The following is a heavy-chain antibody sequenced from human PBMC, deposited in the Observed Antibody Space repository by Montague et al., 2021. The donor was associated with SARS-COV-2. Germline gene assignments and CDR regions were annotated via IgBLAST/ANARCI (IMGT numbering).Heavy chain of an antibody. Sequence: SETLSLTCTVSGGSISSTNYYWGLIRQPPGKGLEWIGSINYRGTTHYNPSLKSRVTMSVDTSKSLFSLELSSVTAADTAIYYCARHNESYNRWYYFDYWGQGTLVTVSS. CDR1: GGSISSTNYY. CDR3: ARHNESYNRWYYFDY. J-gene: IGHJ4*02. V-gene: IGHV4-39*01. CDR2: INYRGTT. D-gene: IGHD5-24*01.